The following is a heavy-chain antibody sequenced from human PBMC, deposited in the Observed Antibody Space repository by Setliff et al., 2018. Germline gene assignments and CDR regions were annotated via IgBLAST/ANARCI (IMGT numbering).Heavy chain of an antibody. V-gene: IGHV3-21*03. D-gene: IGHD2-15*01. CDR1: GFTFSSYN. Sequence: GGSLRLSCAASGFTFSSYNMNWVRQAPGKGLEWVSSISGSSTYTYYADPVKGRFTISRDNAKDSLYLQMNSLRAEDTAVYYCARTAGSSSASGFDYWGQGTLVTVSS. CDR3: ARTAGSSSASGFDY. J-gene: IGHJ4*02. CDR2: ISGSSTYT.